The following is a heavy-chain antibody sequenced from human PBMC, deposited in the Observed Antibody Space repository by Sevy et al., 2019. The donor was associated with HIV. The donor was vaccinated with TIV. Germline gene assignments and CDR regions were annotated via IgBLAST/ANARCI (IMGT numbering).Heavy chain of an antibody. CDR3: ASDKLGELSLWRDY. CDR1: GFTFSSYS. Sequence: RGSLRLSCAASGFTFSSYSMNWVRQAPGKGLEWVSSISSSSSYIYYADSVKGRFTISRDNAKNSLYLQMNSLRAEDTAVYYCASDKLGELSLWRDYWGQGTLVTVSS. CDR2: ISSSSSYI. V-gene: IGHV3-21*01. J-gene: IGHJ4*02. D-gene: IGHD3-16*02.